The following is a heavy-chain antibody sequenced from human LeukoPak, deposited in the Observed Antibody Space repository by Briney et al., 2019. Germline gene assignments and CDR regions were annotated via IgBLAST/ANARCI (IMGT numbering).Heavy chain of an antibody. CDR3: TGCGRIRCSLDSIDF. D-gene: IGHD1-26*01. J-gene: IGHJ4*02. Sequence: PGGSLRLSCAASGFTFSSYAMSWVRQAPGKGLEWVSAISGSGGSTYYADSVKGRFTISRDNSENTLYLQMNSLRAEDTAVYYCTGCGRIRCSLDSIDFWGQGTLVTVSS. CDR1: GFTFSSYA. CDR2: ISGSGGST. V-gene: IGHV3-23*01.